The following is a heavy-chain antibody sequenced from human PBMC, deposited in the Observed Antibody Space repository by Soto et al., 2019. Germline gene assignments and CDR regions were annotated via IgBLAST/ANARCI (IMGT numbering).Heavy chain of an antibody. V-gene: IGHV3-11*01. J-gene: IGHJ3*02. Sequence: GGSLRLSCAASGFTFSDYYMSWIRQAPGKGLVWGSYIRRGGSTIYYAVSVKGRFTISRDNDKNSLYLQMISRRSEDTAVYYCATGDYGDLDAFDIWSQGTMVTGSS. CDR3: ATGDYGDLDAFDI. CDR1: GFTFSDYY. CDR2: IRRGGSTI. D-gene: IGHD4-17*01.